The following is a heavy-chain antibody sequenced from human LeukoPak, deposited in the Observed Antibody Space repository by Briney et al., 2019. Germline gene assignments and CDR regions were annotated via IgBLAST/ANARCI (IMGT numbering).Heavy chain of an antibody. D-gene: IGHD6-13*01. CDR2: INPNSGGT. V-gene: IGHV1-2*02. CDR1: GYTSTGYY. Sequence: ASVKVSCKASGYTSTGYYMHWVRQAPGQGLEWMGWINPNSGGTNYAQKFQGRVTMTRDTSISTAYMELSRLRSDDTAVYYCARAIAAAGTKSPRYWGQGTLVTVSS. CDR3: ARAIAAAGTKSPRY. J-gene: IGHJ4*02.